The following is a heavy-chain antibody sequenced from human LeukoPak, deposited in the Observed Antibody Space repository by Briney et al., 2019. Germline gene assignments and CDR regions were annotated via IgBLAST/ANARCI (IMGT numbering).Heavy chain of an antibody. V-gene: IGHV3-30*18. CDR2: ISYDGSNK. J-gene: IGHJ6*02. Sequence: GGSLRLSCAASGFTFSSYGMHWVRQAPGKGLEWVAVISYDGSNKYYADSMKGRFTISRDNSKNTLYLQMNSLRAEDTAVYYCAKEYYGMDVWGQGTTVTVFS. CDR1: GFTFSSYG. CDR3: AKEYYGMDV.